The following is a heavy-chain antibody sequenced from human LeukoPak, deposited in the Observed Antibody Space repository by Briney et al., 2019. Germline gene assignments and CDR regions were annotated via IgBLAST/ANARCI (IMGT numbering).Heavy chain of an antibody. V-gene: IGHV3-21*01. Sequence: PGGSLRLSCVASGFTFSSYSMNWVRQAPGKGLEWVSFISSSSSYIYYADSVKGRFTISRDNAKNSLYLQMNSLRAEDTAVYYCARGIVAAGNIDFWGQGTLVTVSS. D-gene: IGHD6-13*01. J-gene: IGHJ4*02. CDR2: ISSSSSYI. CDR1: GFTFSSYS. CDR3: ARGIVAAGNIDF.